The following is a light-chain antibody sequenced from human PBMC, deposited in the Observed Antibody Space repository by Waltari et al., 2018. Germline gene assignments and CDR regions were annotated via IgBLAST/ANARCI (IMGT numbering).Light chain of an antibody. V-gene: IGKV3-15*01. CDR3: LQYNDWPPLT. Sequence: EVVMTQSPATLSVSPGDTATLPGRASQSVDSNLAWYQQKPGQAPKFLIFSASTRATGIPARFSGGGFGTEFTLTINSLQSEDFAVYYCLQYNDWPPLTFGGGTKVEMK. CDR2: SAS. CDR1: QSVDSN. J-gene: IGKJ4*01.